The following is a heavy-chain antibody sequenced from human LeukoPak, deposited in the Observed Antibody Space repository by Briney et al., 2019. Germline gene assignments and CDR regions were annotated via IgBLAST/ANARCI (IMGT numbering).Heavy chain of an antibody. CDR2: IFHSGST. D-gene: IGHD3-10*01. CDR3: ARGIYFLIEY. V-gene: IGHV4-38-2*01. Sequence: SETLSLTCAVSGYSISSGDYWGWIRQSPGEGLGWIGNIFHSGSTYHNPSLKSRVTISVDTSKNEFSLKLSSVTAADTAVYYCARGIYFLIEYWGQGTLVTVSS. J-gene: IGHJ4*02. CDR1: GYSISSGDY.